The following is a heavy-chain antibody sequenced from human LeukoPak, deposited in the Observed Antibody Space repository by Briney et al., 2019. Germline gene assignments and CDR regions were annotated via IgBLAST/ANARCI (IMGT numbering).Heavy chain of an antibody. CDR1: GGSISSYY. D-gene: IGHD1-1*01. CDR3: ARGSRQTPGTTLAKRSTAIYYFDY. Sequence: PSETLSLTCTVSGGSISSYYWSWIRQPPGKGLEWIGYIYYSGSTNYNPSLKSRVTISVDTSKNQFSLKLSSVTAADTAVYYCARGSRQTPGTTLAKRSTAIYYFDYWGQGTLVTVSS. V-gene: IGHV4-59*01. CDR2: IYYSGST. J-gene: IGHJ4*02.